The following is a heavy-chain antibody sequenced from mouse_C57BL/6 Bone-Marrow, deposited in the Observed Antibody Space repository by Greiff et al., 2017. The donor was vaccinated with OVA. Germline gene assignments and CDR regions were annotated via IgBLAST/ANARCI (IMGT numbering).Heavy chain of an antibody. V-gene: IGHV1-69*01. J-gene: IGHJ2*01. Sequence: QVQLQQPGAELVMPGASVKLSCKASGYTFTSYWMHWAKQRPGQGLEWIGEIDPSDSYTNYNQKFKGKSTLTVDKSSSTAYMQLSSLTSEDSAVYYCARRDYYGSSYYFDYWGQGTTLTVSS. CDR3: ARRDYYGSSYYFDY. CDR1: GYTFTSYW. CDR2: IDPSDSYT. D-gene: IGHD1-1*01.